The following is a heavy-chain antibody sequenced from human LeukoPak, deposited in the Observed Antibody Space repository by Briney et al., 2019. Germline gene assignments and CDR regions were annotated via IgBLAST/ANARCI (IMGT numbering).Heavy chain of an antibody. CDR1: GFTFSSYA. Sequence: GGSLRLSCAASGFTFSSYAMSWVRQAPGKGLEWVSAISGSGGSTYYADSVKGRFTISRDNSKNTLYLQMNSLRAEDTAVYYCARSPSPYYDILTGDYWGQGTLVTVSS. CDR2: ISGSGGST. V-gene: IGHV3-23*01. CDR3: ARSPSPYYDILTGDY. J-gene: IGHJ4*02. D-gene: IGHD3-9*01.